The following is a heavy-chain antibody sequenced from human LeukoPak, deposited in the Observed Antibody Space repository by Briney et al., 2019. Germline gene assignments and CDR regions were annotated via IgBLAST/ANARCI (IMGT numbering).Heavy chain of an antibody. D-gene: IGHD3-10*01. J-gene: IGHJ4*02. V-gene: IGHV3-30*04. CDR3: ARDFLRGAPDYFDQ. CDR2: IGYDGVNK. Sequence: GGSLRPSCAASGFTFSSYPMHCGRQAPGNGLEGVAVIGYDGVNKFYTDSVKGRFTISRDDSKNTLYLQMDSLRAEDMAVYYCARDFLRGAPDYFDQWGQGTLVTVSS. CDR1: GFTFSSYP.